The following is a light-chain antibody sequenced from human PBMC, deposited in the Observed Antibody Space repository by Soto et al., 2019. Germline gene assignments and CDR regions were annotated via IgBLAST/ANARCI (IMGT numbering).Light chain of an antibody. CDR2: QDI. Sequence: SYELTQPPSVSVSPGQTASISRSGDKLGDKYACWYQQKPGQSPVLVIYQDIQRPSGIPERFSGSNSGNTATLTISGTQAMDEADYYCQAWDRSTVVFGGGTQLTVL. V-gene: IGLV3-1*01. CDR1: KLGDKY. CDR3: QAWDRSTVV. J-gene: IGLJ2*01.